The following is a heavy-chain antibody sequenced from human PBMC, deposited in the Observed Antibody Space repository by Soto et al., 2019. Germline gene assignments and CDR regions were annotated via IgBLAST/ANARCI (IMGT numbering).Heavy chain of an antibody. CDR3: AAFRVPYYYDSSGPDGY. V-gene: IGHV1-58*01. D-gene: IGHD3-22*01. J-gene: IGHJ4*02. Sequence: QMQLVQSGPEVKKPGTSVKVSCKASGFTFTSSAVQWVRQARGQRLEWIGWIVVGSGNTNYAQKFQERVTITRDMSTSTAYMELSSLRSEDTAVYYCAAFRVPYYYDSSGPDGYWGQGTLVTVSS. CDR1: GFTFTSSA. CDR2: IVVGSGNT.